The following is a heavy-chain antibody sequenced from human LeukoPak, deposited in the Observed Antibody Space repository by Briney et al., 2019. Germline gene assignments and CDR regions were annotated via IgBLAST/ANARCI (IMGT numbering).Heavy chain of an antibody. D-gene: IGHD2-21*02. CDR1: GFTFSSYG. V-gene: IGHV3-30*18. J-gene: IGHJ3*02. Sequence: GGSLRLSCAASGFTFSSYGMHWVRQAPGKGLEWVAVISYDGSNKYYADSVKGRFTISRDNSKNTLYLQMNSLRAEDTAVYYCAKAYCGGDCYSLYAFDIRGQGTMVTVSS. CDR2: ISYDGSNK. CDR3: AKAYCGGDCYSLYAFDI.